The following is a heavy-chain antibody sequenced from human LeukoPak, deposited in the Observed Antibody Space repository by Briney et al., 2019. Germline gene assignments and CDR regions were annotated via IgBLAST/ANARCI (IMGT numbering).Heavy chain of an antibody. CDR2: IWYDGSKK. V-gene: IGHV3-33*01. D-gene: IGHD3-16*01. CDR3: ARDYDHYFDY. J-gene: IGHJ4*02. Sequence: GGSLRLSCAASGIPFNNYGIHWVRQAPGKGLEWVAVIWYDGSKKYYADSVQGRFTISRDNSKNTVYLQMNSLRAEDTAVYYCARDYDHYFDYWGQGNLVTVSS. CDR1: GIPFNNYG.